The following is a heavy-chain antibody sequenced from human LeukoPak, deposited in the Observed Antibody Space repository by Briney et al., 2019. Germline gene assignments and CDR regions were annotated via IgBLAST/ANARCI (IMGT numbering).Heavy chain of an antibody. CDR1: GFTFDTYW. Sequence: HPGGSLRLSCAASGFTFDTYWMTWVRQAPGKGLEWVANINPDGSSMYYVDSVQGRFTISRDNAKNSLHLQMSSLRVEDTAVYYGARAINYNFDYWGQGTLVTVSS. CDR2: INPDGSSM. CDR3: ARAINYNFDY. D-gene: IGHD4-11*01. V-gene: IGHV3-7*04. J-gene: IGHJ4*02.